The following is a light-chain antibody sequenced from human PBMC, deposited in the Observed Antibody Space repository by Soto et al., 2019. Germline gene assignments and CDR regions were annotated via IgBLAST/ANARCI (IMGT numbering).Light chain of an antibody. J-gene: IGKJ2*01. CDR3: QQYNDWPPAYT. CDR2: GAS. CDR1: QSVSSN. Sequence: EIVMTQSPATLSVSPGERATLHCRASQSVSSNLGWYQHKPGQAPRLLIYGASTRATGIPARFSGSGSGTDFTLTISGLQSEDFAVHYCQQYNDWPPAYTFGQGTK. V-gene: IGKV3-15*01.